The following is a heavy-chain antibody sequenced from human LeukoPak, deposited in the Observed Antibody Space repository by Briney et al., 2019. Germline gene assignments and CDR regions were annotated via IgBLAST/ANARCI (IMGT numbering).Heavy chain of an antibody. J-gene: IGHJ5*02. CDR2: MYYTGSP. Sequence: SETPSLTCTVSGGSVSNYYWSWIRQPPEKGLEWVAFMYYTGSPKYNPSLQSRVTISVDTSKNQLSLRLSSVTAADTAVYYCARQGDHNWFDPWGQGTLVTVSS. CDR3: ARQGDHNWFDP. CDR1: GGSVSNYY. D-gene: IGHD3-16*01. V-gene: IGHV4-59*08.